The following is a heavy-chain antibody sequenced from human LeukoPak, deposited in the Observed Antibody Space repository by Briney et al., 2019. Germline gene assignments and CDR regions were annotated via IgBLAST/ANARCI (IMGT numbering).Heavy chain of an antibody. CDR2: INPNSGGT. Sequence: ASVKVSCKASGDTFTVFYMHWVRQAPGQGLEWMGWINPNSGGTNYAQKFQGRVTMTRDTSISTAYMELSRPGSDDTSVYYCAREGCCAVTTRDYWGQGTLVTVSS. CDR1: GDTFTVFY. J-gene: IGHJ4*02. V-gene: IGHV1-2*02. D-gene: IGHD4-11*01. CDR3: AREGCCAVTTRDY.